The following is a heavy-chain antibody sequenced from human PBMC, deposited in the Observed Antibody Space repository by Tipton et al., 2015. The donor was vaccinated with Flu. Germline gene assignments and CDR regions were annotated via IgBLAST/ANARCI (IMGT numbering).Heavy chain of an antibody. CDR2: IYPGDSDT. CDR1: GYTFTNYW. Sequence: VQLVQSGAEVKKSGESLKISCEGSGYTFTNYWIGWVRQMPGKGLEWMGIIYPGDSDTRYSPSFQGQVTISADKSISSSYLQWNSLKASDTAMYYCVRLYCSGGSCDSGYVYNYYNLDVWGQGTTVTVSS. J-gene: IGHJ6*02. CDR3: VRLYCSGGSCDSGYVYNYYNLDV. D-gene: IGHD2-15*01. V-gene: IGHV5-51*03.